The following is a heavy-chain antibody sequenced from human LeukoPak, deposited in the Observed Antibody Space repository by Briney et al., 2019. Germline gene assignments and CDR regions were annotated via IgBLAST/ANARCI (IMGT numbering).Heavy chain of an antibody. CDR1: GGSISTYY. D-gene: IGHD3-3*01. V-gene: IGHV4-59*08. CDR3: ARGLSDFWSGYRNWFDP. J-gene: IGHJ5*02. CDR2: IYHSGST. Sequence: SETLSLTCTVSGGSISTYYWSWIRQPPGKGLEWIGSIYHSGSTYYNPSLKSRVTISVDTSKNQFSLKLSSVTAADTAVYYCARGLSDFWSGYRNWFDPWGQGTLVTVSS.